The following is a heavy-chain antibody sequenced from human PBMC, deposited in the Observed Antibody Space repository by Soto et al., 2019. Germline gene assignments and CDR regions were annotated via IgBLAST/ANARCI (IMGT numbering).Heavy chain of an antibody. Sequence: QVQLVESGGGVVQPGRSLRLSCAASGFTFSSYGMHWVRQAPGKGLEWVAVIWYDGSNKYYADSVKGRFTISRDNAKNTLYLQMNRLRAEDTAVYYCARGWLGDVLRFLEWYSSGCMEVWGQVTTVTVSS. CDR1: GFTFSSYG. V-gene: IGHV3-33*01. J-gene: IGHJ6*02. D-gene: IGHD3-3*01. CDR2: IWYDGSNK. CDR3: ARGWLGDVLRFLEWYSSGCMEV.